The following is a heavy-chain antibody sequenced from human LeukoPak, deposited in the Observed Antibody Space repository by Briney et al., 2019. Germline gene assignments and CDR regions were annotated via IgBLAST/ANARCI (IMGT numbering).Heavy chain of an antibody. D-gene: IGHD3-16*02. CDR1: GFNFRSYA. CDR3: AKETKERFGELSPD. CDR2: TSGSGDIT. J-gene: IGHJ4*02. V-gene: IGHV3-23*01. Sequence: GGSLRLSCAASGFNFRSYAMCWVRQAPGKGLEWISATSGSGDITYYTDSMKGRFTISGDNSKNTLYLQMNSLRADDTAVYYCAKETKERFGELSPDWGQGILVTVSS.